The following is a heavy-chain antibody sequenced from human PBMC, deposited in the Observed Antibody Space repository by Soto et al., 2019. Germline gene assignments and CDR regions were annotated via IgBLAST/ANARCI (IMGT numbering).Heavy chain of an antibody. CDR1: GYTFTSYA. Sequence: ASVKVSCKASGYTFTSYAMHWVRQAPGQRLEWMGWINAGNGNTKYSQKFQGRVAITRDTSASTAYMELSSLRSEDTAVYYCARDRRGYCSGGSCYNGMDVWGQGTTVTV. J-gene: IGHJ6*02. CDR2: INAGNGNT. V-gene: IGHV1-3*01. D-gene: IGHD2-15*01. CDR3: ARDRRGYCSGGSCYNGMDV.